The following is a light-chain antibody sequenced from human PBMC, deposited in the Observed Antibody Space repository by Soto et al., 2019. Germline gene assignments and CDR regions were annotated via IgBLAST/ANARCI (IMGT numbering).Light chain of an antibody. CDR3: QQTYTTPRT. Sequence: DIQMTQSPATLCGSVGDRVTITGRASQTISSWLAWYQQKPGKAPKLLIYEASSLESGVPSRLSVSGSGTDFTLTLTSLTPEDFAIYYCQQTYTTPRTFGQGTKVDIK. V-gene: IGKV1-5*03. J-gene: IGKJ1*01. CDR1: QTISSW. CDR2: EAS.